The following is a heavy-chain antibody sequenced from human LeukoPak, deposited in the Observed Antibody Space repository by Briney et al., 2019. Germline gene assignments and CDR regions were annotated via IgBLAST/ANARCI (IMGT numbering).Heavy chain of an antibody. CDR2: IYYSGST. D-gene: IGHD3-22*01. CDR1: GGSISSYY. Sequence: SETLSLTCTISGGSISSYYWSWIRQPPGKGLEWIGYIYYSGSTNYNPSLKSRVTISVDTSKNQFSLKLSSVTAADTAVYYCARDYYDSSGYFLDYWGQGTLVTVSS. V-gene: IGHV4-59*01. CDR3: ARDYYDSSGYFLDY. J-gene: IGHJ4*02.